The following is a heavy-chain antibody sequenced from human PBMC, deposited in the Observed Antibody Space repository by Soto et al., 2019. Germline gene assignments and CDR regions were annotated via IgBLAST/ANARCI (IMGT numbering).Heavy chain of an antibody. Sequence: LSLNSAVSGGSISSGGYSWSWIRQPPGKGLEWIGYIYHSGSTYYNPSLKSRVTISVDRSKNQFSLKLSSVTAADTAVYYCARDSVDSSGYYCAIDIWCQGLTGTGSS. D-gene: IGHD3-22*01. J-gene: IGHJ3*02. CDR1: GGSISSGGYS. V-gene: IGHV4-30-2*01. CDR3: ARDSVDSSGYYCAIDI. CDR2: IYHSGST.